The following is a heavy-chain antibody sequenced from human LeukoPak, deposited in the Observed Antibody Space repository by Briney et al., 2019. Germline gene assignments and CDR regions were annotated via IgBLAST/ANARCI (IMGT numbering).Heavy chain of an antibody. CDR1: GYSFTSYW. J-gene: IGHJ4*02. V-gene: IGHV5-51*01. CDR3: ARLKSSGSYPILGPLDY. D-gene: IGHD1-26*01. CDR2: IYPGDSDT. Sequence: GESLKTPCKGSGYSFTSYWIGWVRQMPGKGLEWMGIIYPGDSDTRYSPSFQGQVTISADKSISTAYLQWSSLKASDTARYYCARLKSSGSYPILGPLDYWGQGTLVTVSS.